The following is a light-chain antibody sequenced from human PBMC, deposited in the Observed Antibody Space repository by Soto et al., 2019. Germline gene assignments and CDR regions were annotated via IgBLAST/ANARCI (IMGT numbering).Light chain of an antibody. J-gene: IGKJ3*01. V-gene: IGKV3-11*01. Sequence: EIVLTQSPATLSLSPGERATLSCRASQSVSSYLAWYQQKPGQAPRLLIYDASNRATGVPARFSGSGSGTDFTLTISSLEPEDFGVYYCQQRSDWPGFTFGPGTKVDIK. CDR2: DAS. CDR3: QQRSDWPGFT. CDR1: QSVSSY.